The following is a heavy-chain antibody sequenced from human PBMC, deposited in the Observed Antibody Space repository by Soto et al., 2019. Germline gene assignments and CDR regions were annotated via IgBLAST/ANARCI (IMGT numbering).Heavy chain of an antibody. CDR1: GGSLSGYY. CDR2: INHSGST. Sequence: LPETLSLTCAVYGGSLSGYYWSWIRQPPGKGLEWIGEINHSGSTNYNPSLKSRVTISVDTSKNQFSLKLSSVTAADTAVYYCARGYYYDSSGYYFDYWGQGTLVTVSS. D-gene: IGHD3-22*01. J-gene: IGHJ4*02. V-gene: IGHV4-34*01. CDR3: ARGYYYDSSGYYFDY.